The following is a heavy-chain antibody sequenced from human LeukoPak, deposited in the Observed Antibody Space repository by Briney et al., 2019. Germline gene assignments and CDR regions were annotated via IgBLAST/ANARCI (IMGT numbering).Heavy chain of an antibody. J-gene: IGHJ4*02. CDR3: ARDSVLTYGSGSYYPDY. CDR2: INPSGGST. V-gene: IGHV1-46*01. CDR1: GYTFTSYY. D-gene: IGHD3-10*01. Sequence: GASVKVSCKASGYTFTSYYMHWVRQAPGQGLGWMGIINPSGGSTSYAQKFQGRVTMTRDMSTSTVYMELSSLRSEDTAVYYCARDSVLTYGSGSYYPDYWGQGTLVTVSS.